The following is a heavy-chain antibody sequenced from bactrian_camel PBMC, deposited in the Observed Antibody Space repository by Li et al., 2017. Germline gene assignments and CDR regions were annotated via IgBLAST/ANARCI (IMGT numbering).Heavy chain of an antibody. D-gene: IGHD2*01. V-gene: IGHV3S25*01. CDR3: VSDEYSGEDYTSY. CDR1: GFTFSTYW. J-gene: IGHJ4*01. Sequence: QLVESGGNLERHGGSLRLPCAASGFTFSTYWMYWVRQAPGKGLEWVSHITSGGDESFYVGSVKGRFTISRDNAKNTVYLQMDMLKPEDTAVYYCVSDEYSGEDYTSYWGRGTQVTVS. CDR2: ITSGGDES.